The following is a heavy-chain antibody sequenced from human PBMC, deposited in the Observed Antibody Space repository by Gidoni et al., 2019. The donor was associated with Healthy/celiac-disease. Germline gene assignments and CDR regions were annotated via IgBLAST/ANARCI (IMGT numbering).Heavy chain of an antibody. D-gene: IGHD2-15*01. Sequence: EVQLVPPGAEVKKPGESLKISCKGSGYSFTSYWIGWVRQMPGKGLEWMGIIYPGDSDTRYSPSFQGQVTISADKSISTAYLQWSSLKASDTAMYYCARHEVVVVADTPGYYYYMDVWGKGTTVTVSS. V-gene: IGHV5-51*01. CDR3: ARHEVVVVADTPGYYYYMDV. J-gene: IGHJ6*03. CDR1: GYSFTSYW. CDR2: IYPGDSDT.